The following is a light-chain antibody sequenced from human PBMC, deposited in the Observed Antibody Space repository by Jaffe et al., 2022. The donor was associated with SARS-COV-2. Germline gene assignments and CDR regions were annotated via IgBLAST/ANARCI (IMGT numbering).Light chain of an antibody. V-gene: IGKV1D-16*01. CDR1: QSISFW. CDR2: AAS. CDR3: QQYDSYPLT. J-gene: IGKJ5*01. Sequence: IQMTQSPSSLSASVGDRVTITCRASQSISFWLAWYQLKPGQAPKCLIYAASNLHSGVPSRFSGSGSGTDFSLTISNLQPEDFATYYCQQYDSYPLTFGQGTRLDIQ.